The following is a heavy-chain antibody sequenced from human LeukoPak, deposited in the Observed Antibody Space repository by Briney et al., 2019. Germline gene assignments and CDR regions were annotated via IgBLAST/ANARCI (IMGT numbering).Heavy chain of an antibody. J-gene: IGHJ3*02. CDR2: ISYDGSNK. D-gene: IGHD6-19*01. V-gene: IGHV3-30*03. CDR3: ARWGGSGWDAFDI. Sequence: GRSLRLSCAASGFTFSTYGMHWVRQAPGKGLEWVAVISYDGSNKYYLDSVKGRFTISRDNSKNTLYLQMNSLRAEDTAVYYCARWGGSGWDAFDIWGQGTMVTVSS. CDR1: GFTFSTYG.